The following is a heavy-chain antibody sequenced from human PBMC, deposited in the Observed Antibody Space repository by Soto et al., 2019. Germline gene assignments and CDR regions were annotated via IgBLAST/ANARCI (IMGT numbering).Heavy chain of an antibody. CDR2: LYYSGAT. V-gene: IGHV4-30-4*01. D-gene: IGHD3-16*01. J-gene: IGHJ6*02. Sequence: QVQLQESGPGLVKASQTLSLTCTISGGSIRSEDHYWSWVRQSPGKGLERNGHLYYSGATYRNEDLERRVKISLDMSKNQFSLNRRSVTAADTATYFCARDRPVGPYAYKGDYGMDVWGQGTTIT. CDR1: GGSIRSEDHY. CDR3: ARDRPVGPYAYKGDYGMDV.